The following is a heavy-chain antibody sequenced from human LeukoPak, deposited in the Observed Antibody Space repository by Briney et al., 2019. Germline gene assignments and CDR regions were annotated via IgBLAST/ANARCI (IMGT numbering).Heavy chain of an antibody. CDR1: GYTFTSYG. CDR3: ARDPDYGGNSHYFDY. J-gene: IGHJ4*02. CDR2: ISAYNGNT. Sequence: ASVKVSCKASGYTFTSYGISWVRQAPGQGLEWMGWISAYNGNTNYAQKLQGRVTMTTDTSTSTAYMELRSLRSDDTAVYYCARDPDYGGNSHYFDYWGQGTLVTVSS. V-gene: IGHV1-18*01. D-gene: IGHD4-23*01.